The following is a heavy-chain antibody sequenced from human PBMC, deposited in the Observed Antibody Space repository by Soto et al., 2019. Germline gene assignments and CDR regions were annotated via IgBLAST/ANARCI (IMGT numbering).Heavy chain of an antibody. CDR3: ANGYTHAHYFAS. Sequence: QITLKESGPTLVKPTQPLTLTCTFSGFSLSTNAVGVGGIRQPPGKALEWLALIYWDDDKRYRPSLKSMLTITKDTPKKRVGLTMTNRDPLDTATYDRANGYTHAHYFASWGQGTLVTVSS. CDR1: GFSLSTNAVG. D-gene: IGHD5-18*01. J-gene: IGHJ4*02. V-gene: IGHV2-5*02. CDR2: IYWDDDK.